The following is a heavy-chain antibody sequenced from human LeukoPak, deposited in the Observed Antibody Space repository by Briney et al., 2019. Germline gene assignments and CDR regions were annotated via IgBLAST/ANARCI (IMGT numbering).Heavy chain of an antibody. CDR1: GGSISSYY. J-gene: IGHJ6*02. D-gene: IGHD2-15*01. CDR3: ARVEVGAANRQWYGMDV. Sequence: SETLSLTCTISGGSISSYYWSWIRQPPGKGLEWIGYVDYRGNTNYNPSLKSRVTISIDTSKSLFSLKLNSVTAADTAVYYCARVEVGAANRQWYGMDVWGQGTTVTVSS. CDR2: VDYRGNT. V-gene: IGHV4-59*01.